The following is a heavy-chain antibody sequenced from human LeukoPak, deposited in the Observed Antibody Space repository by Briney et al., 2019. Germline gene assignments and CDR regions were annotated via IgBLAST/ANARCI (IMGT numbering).Heavy chain of an antibody. V-gene: IGHV1-18*01. D-gene: IGHD6-19*01. CDR3: ARGGVSSGWYGSYFDY. Sequence: GASVKVSCKASGYTFTSYGISWVRQAPGQGLERMGWISAYNGNTNYAQKLQGRVTMTTDTSTSKAYMELRSLRSDDTAVYYCARGGVSSGWYGSYFDYWGQGTLVTVSS. CDR2: ISAYNGNT. J-gene: IGHJ4*02. CDR1: GYTFTSYG.